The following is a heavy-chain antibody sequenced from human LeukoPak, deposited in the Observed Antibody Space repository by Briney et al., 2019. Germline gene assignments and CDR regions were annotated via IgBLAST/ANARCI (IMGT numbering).Heavy chain of an antibody. Sequence: PSETLSLTCTVSGDSINNYYWSWIRQSPGKGLEWIGYIYYSGSTKYNPSLKSRVTISVDTSKNQFSLKLSSVTAADTAVYYCASHRGSGSPYFDYWGQETLVTVSS. V-gene: IGHV4-59*08. D-gene: IGHD3-10*01. CDR2: IYYSGST. J-gene: IGHJ4*02. CDR1: GDSINNYY. CDR3: ASHRGSGSPYFDY.